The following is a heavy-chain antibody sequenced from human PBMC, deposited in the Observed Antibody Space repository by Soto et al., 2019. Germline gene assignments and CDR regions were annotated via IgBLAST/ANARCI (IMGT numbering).Heavy chain of an antibody. D-gene: IGHD1-26*01. CDR1: GFTFSSYA. V-gene: IGHV3-23*01. CDR3: ARRGSGSYYDS. Sequence: EVQLLESGGGLVQPGGSLRLSCAASGFTFSSYAMRWVRQAPGKGLEWVSAISGSGDSTYYADSVKGRFTISRENSKNTLYLQMTSLRAEDTAVYYCARRGSGSYYDSWGQGTLVTVSS. CDR2: ISGSGDST. J-gene: IGHJ4*02.